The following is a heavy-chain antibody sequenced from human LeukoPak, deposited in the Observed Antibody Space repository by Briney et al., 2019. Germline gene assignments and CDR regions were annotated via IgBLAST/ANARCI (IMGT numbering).Heavy chain of an antibody. CDR3: ARGRREITIFGVVIIRDAFDI. V-gene: IGHV4-34*01. J-gene: IGHJ3*02. CDR1: GGSFSGYY. Sequence: ETLSLTCAVYGGSFSGYYWSWIRQPPGKGLEWIGEINHSGSTNYNPSLKSRVTISVDTSKNQFSLKLSSVTAADTAVYYCARGRREITIFGVVIIRDAFDIWGQGTMVTVSS. CDR2: INHSGST. D-gene: IGHD3-3*01.